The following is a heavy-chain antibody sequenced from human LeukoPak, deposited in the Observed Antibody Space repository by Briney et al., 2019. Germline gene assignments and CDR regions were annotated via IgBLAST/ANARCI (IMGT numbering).Heavy chain of an antibody. V-gene: IGHV4-34*01. Sequence: SETLSLTCAVYGGSFSGYYWSWIRQPPGKGLEWIGEINHSGSTNYNPSLKSRVTISVDTSKDQFSLKLSSVTAADTAVYYCAREDSTVDYWGQGTLVTVSS. CDR1: GGSFSGYY. J-gene: IGHJ4*02. CDR2: INHSGST. CDR3: AREDSTVDY. D-gene: IGHD2/OR15-2a*01.